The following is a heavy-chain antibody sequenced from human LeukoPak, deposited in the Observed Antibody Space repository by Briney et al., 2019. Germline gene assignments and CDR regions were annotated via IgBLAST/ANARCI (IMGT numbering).Heavy chain of an antibody. J-gene: IGHJ4*02. CDR3: AKDPYDFWSGYYQYYFDY. CDR1: GFTFSSYA. D-gene: IGHD3-3*01. V-gene: IGHV3-23*01. Sequence: GGSLRLSCAASGFTFSSYAMSWVRQAPGKGLEWVSAISGSGGSTYYADSVKGRFTISRDNSKNTLYLQMNSLRAEDTAVYYCAKDPYDFWSGYYQYYFDYWGQGTLVTVSS. CDR2: ISGSGGST.